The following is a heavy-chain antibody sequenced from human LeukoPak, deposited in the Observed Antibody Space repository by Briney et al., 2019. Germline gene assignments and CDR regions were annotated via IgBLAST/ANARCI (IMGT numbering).Heavy chain of an antibody. V-gene: IGHV1-2*02. D-gene: IGHD1-1*01. CDR1: GYTFTGYY. J-gene: IGHJ4*02. CDR2: INPNSGDT. CDR3: ARDGNFDY. Sequence: VASVKVSCKASGYTFTGYYMHWVRQAPGQGLEWMGWINPNSGDTSYTQNFQGRVTLTRDTSITTVYMELSRLRSDDTAVYYCARDGNFDYWGQGTPVTVSS.